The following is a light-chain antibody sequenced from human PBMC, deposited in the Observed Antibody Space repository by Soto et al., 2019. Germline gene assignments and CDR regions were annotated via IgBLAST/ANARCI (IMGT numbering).Light chain of an antibody. CDR1: QTISTW. J-gene: IGKJ1*01. CDR2: DAS. CDR3: QQYTNTNNPWM. V-gene: IGKV1-5*01. Sequence: DIQVTQSPPTLSASVGDRVTITCRARQTISTWMALYQQKPGKAPKLLVYDASTLQSGVASRFSGSGSGTEFTLIISGLQPDDSATYYCQQYTNTNNPWMFGQGTKVDIK.